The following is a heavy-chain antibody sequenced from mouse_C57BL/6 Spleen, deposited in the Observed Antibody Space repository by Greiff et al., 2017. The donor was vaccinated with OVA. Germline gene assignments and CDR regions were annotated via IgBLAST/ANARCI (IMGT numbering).Heavy chain of an antibody. CDR1: GFNIKDDY. Sequence: DVQLQESGAELVRPGASVKLSCTASGFNIKDDYMHWVKQRPEQGLEWIGWIDPENGDTEYASKFQGKATITADTSSNTAYLQLSSLTSEDTAVYYCTTGLADYWGQGTTLTVSS. CDR2: IDPENGDT. J-gene: IGHJ2*01. CDR3: TTGLADY. V-gene: IGHV14-4*01.